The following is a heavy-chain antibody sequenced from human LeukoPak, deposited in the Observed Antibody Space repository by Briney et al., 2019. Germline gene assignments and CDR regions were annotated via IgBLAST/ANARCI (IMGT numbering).Heavy chain of an antibody. CDR3: ARAKPYGSARRGLGYMDV. CDR2: IYTSGST. J-gene: IGHJ6*03. Sequence: GSLRLSCAASGFIFSSYGMSWVRQAPGKGLEWIGRIYTSGSTNYNPSLKSRVTISVDTSKNQFSLKLSSVTAADTAVYYCARAKPYGSARRGLGYMDVWGKGTTVTISS. V-gene: IGHV4-4*08. CDR1: GFIFSSYG. D-gene: IGHD3-10*01.